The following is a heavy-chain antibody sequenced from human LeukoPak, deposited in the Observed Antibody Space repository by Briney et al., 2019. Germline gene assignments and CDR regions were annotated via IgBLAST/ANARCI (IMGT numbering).Heavy chain of an antibody. J-gene: IGHJ4*02. CDR3: ARGEIAVAGYDY. CDR2: ISSSSSYI. D-gene: IGHD6-19*01. Sequence: GSLRLSCAASGFTFSSYSMNWVRQAPGKGLEWVSSISSSSSYIYYADSVKGRFTISRDNAKNSLYLQMNSLRAEDTAVYYCARGEIAVAGYDYWGQGTLVTVSS. V-gene: IGHV3-21*01. CDR1: GFTFSSYS.